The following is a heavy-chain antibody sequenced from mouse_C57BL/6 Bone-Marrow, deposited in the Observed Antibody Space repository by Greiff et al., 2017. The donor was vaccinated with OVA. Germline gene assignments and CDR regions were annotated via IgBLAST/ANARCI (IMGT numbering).Heavy chain of an antibody. D-gene: IGHD1-1*01. CDR3: ARGGYYYGSSYYFDY. J-gene: IGHJ2*01. V-gene: IGHV1-18*01. CDR1: GYTFTDYN. CDR2: INPNNGGT. Sequence: EVKLQESGPELVKPGASVKIPCKASGYTFTDYNMDWVKQSHGKSLEWIGDINPNNGGTIYNQKFKGKATLTVDKSSSTAYMELRSLTSEDTAVYYCARGGYYYGSSYYFDYWGQGTTLTVSS.